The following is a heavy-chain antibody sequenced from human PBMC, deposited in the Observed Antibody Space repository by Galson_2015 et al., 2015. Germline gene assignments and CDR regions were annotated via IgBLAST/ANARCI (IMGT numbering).Heavy chain of an antibody. CDR2: IWYDGSNK. D-gene: IGHD3-16*01. J-gene: IGHJ4*02. CDR1: GFTFSSYG. CDR3: AKDRLGEQPALGY. Sequence: SLRLSCAASGFTFSSYGMHWVRQAPGKGLEWVAVIWYDGSNKYYADSVKGRFTISRDNSKNTLYLQMNSLRAEDTAVYYCAKDRLGEQPALGYWGQGTLVTVSS. V-gene: IGHV3-33*06.